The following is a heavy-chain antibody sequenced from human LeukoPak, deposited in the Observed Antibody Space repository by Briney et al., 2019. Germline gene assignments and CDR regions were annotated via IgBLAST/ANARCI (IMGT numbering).Heavy chain of an antibody. V-gene: IGHV4-34*01. Sequence: SETLSLTCAVYGGSLSDYYWSWIRQSPGKGLEWIGEISHRGRTYYNLSLKSRVTISIDTSKNQFSLKVNSVSAADTAVYYCARGKDYWGQGTLVTVSS. CDR1: GGSLSDYY. CDR3: ARGKDY. CDR2: ISHRGRT. J-gene: IGHJ4*02.